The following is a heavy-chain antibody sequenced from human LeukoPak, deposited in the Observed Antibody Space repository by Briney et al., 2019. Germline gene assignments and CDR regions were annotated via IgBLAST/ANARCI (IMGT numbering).Heavy chain of an antibody. CDR2: IIPIFGTA. D-gene: IGHD3-10*01. CDR1: GGTFSSYA. J-gene: IGHJ4*02. CDR3: ARDPLDRGFRGE. V-gene: IGHV1-69*13. Sequence: ASVKVSCKASGGTFSSYAISWVRQAPGQGLEWMGGIIPIFGTANYAQKFQGRVTITADESTRTAYMELSSLRSEDTAVYYCARDPLDRGFRGEWGQGTLVTVSS.